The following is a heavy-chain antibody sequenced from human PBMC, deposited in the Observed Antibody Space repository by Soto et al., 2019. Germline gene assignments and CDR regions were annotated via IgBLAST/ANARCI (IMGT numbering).Heavy chain of an antibody. CDR2: ISWNSGSI. Sequence: SLRLSCAASGFTFDDYAMHWVRQAPGKGLEWVSGISWNSGSIGYADSVKGRFTISRDNAKNSLYLQMNSLRAEDTALYYCAKDPPPSGWLRLIPYFAYWGQGTLVPVSS. J-gene: IGHJ4*02. V-gene: IGHV3-9*01. CDR3: AKDPPPSGWLRLIPYFAY. CDR1: GFTFDDYA. D-gene: IGHD5-12*01.